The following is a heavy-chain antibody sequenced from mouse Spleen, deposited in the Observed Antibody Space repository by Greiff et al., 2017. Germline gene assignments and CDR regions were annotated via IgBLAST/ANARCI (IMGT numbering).Heavy chain of an antibody. CDR2: ISSGGGKT. Sequence: EVQLVESGGGLVKLGGSLKLSCAASGFTFSSYAMSWVRQTPEKRLEWVATISSGGGKTYYPDSVKGRFTISRDNAKNTLYLQMSSLKSEDTAMYYCARQGRYDGASYWGQGTLVTVSA. V-gene: IGHV5-9-3*01. J-gene: IGHJ3*01. CDR1: GFTFSSYA. D-gene: IGHD2-14*01. CDR3: ARQGRYDGASY.